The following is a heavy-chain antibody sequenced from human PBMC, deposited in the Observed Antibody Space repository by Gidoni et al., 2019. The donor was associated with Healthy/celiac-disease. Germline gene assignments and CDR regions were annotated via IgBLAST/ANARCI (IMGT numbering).Heavy chain of an antibody. J-gene: IGHJ4*02. V-gene: IGHV1-46*03. D-gene: IGHD1-1*01. Sequence: QVQLVQSGAEVKKPGASVTVSCKASGYTFTSYYMHWVRQATGQGLEWMGIINPSGGSTSYAQKFQGRVTMTRDTATSTVYMELSSLRSEDTAVYYCARDRATGPFDYWGQGTLVTVSS. CDR2: INPSGGST. CDR3: ARDRATGPFDY. CDR1: GYTFTSYY.